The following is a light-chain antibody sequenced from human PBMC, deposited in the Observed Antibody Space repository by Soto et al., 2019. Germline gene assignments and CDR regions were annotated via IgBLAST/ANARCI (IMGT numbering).Light chain of an antibody. V-gene: IGKV1-17*02. Sequence: DIQMAQSPSSLSASVGDRVTITCRASQDIGSDLGWYQQKPNKAPKRLVYAALSLQSGVPSRFSGSISETGITLTISNLQPEDVATYYCLQHNSYPFTFGPGTKVAIK. J-gene: IGKJ3*01. CDR1: QDIGSD. CDR2: AAL. CDR3: LQHNSYPFT.